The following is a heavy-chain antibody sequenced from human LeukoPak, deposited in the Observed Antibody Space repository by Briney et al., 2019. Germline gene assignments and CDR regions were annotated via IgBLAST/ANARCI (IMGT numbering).Heavy chain of an antibody. Sequence: PGRSLRLSCAASGFTFSSYAMHWVRQAPGKGLEWVAVISYDGSNKYYADSVKGRFTISRDNSKNTLYLQMNSLRAEDTAVYYCARLAAAALGYWGQGTLVTVSS. CDR1: GFTFSSYA. J-gene: IGHJ4*02. CDR2: ISYDGSNK. CDR3: ARLAAAALGY. V-gene: IGHV3-30*04. D-gene: IGHD6-13*01.